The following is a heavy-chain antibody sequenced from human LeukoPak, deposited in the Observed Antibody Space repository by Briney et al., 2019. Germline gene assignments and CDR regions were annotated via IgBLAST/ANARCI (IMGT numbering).Heavy chain of an antibody. CDR3: TTDSTTSATYYYILGLDRDFDY. V-gene: IGHV3-15*01. CDR1: GFTFSNAW. D-gene: IGHD3-9*01. CDR2: IKSKTDGGTT. Sequence: GGSLRLSCAASGFTFSNAWMSWVRQAPGKGLEWVGRIKSKTDGGTTDYAAPVKGRFTISRDDSKNTLYLQMNSLKTEDTAVYYCTTDSTTSATYYYILGLDRDFDYWGQGTLVTVSS. J-gene: IGHJ4*02.